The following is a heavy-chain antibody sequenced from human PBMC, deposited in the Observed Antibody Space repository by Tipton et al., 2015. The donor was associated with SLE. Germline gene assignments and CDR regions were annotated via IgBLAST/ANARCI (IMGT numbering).Heavy chain of an antibody. D-gene: IGHD3-22*01. CDR1: GFTVSSNY. J-gene: IGHJ3*02. Sequence: GSLRLSCAASGFTVSSNYMSWVRQAPGKGLEWVSVIYSGGSTYYADSVKGRFTISRDNSKSTLDLQMNSLRAEDTAVYYCARDQGLRSGYYVAFDIWGQGTMVTVSS. V-gene: IGHV3-66*02. CDR3: ARDQGLRSGYYVAFDI. CDR2: IYSGGST.